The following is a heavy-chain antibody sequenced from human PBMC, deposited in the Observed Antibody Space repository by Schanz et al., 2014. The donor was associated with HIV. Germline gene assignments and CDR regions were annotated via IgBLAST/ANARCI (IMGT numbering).Heavy chain of an antibody. Sequence: QVQLVQSGPEVAQPGASVKVSCKASGYTFSRSAIIWVRQAPGQGLEWMGWISGKNGETNYAQNFQGRVTMTTDTSASTTYMELTSLRSDDTAMYYCARTDYDILTGYSLGYYGMDVWGQGTTVTVSS. D-gene: IGHD3-9*01. CDR3: ARTDYDILTGYSLGYYGMDV. V-gene: IGHV1-18*01. CDR2: ISGKNGET. CDR1: GYTFSRSA. J-gene: IGHJ6*02.